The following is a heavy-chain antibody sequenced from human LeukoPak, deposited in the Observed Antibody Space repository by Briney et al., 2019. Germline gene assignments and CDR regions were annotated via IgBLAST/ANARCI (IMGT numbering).Heavy chain of an antibody. V-gene: IGHV4-59*01. D-gene: IGHD3-22*01. CDR2: ISYSGST. CDR3: ARSSSAHYYDSSGYLPSHFDY. J-gene: IGHJ4*02. Sequence: SETLSLTCTVSGGSINNYHWSWIRQPPGKGLEWIGYISYSGSTNYNPSLKSRVTISVDTSKNQFSLKLSSVTAADTAVYYCARSSSAHYYDSSGYLPSHFDYWGQGTLVTVSS. CDR1: GGSINNYH.